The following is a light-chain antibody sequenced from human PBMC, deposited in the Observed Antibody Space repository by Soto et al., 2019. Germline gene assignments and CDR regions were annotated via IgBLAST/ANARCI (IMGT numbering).Light chain of an antibody. CDR2: GAS. J-gene: IGKJ5*01. CDR1: QSVGTY. V-gene: IGKV3-20*01. Sequence: IVVTQSPCTLSLSPGERATLSCRASQSVGTYLAWYQQKPGQAPRLLIYGASSRATGIPDRFSGSGSGTDFTLTISRLEPEDFAVYYCQQYGSSPFAFGQGTRLEIK. CDR3: QQYGSSPFA.